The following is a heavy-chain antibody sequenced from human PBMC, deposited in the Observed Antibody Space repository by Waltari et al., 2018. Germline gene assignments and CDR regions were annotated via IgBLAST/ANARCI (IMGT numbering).Heavy chain of an antibody. Sequence: QVQLQESGPGLVKPSETLSLTCTVSGGSISSHYWSWIRQPPGKGLEWIGYIYYRGSTTYNPSLKSRVTISVDTSKNQFSLKLSSVTAADTAVYYCARGGGSDYWGQGTLVTVSS. V-gene: IGHV4-59*11. D-gene: IGHD1-26*01. CDR3: ARGGGSDY. CDR2: IYYRGST. J-gene: IGHJ4*02. CDR1: GGSISSHY.